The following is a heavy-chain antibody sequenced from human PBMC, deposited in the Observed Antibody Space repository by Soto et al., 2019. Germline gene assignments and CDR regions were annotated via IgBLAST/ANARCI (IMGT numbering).Heavy chain of an antibody. CDR1: GYSFTSYW. CDR2: IDPSDSYT. CDR3: ARRRDSGSYYDDY. V-gene: IGHV5-10-1*01. J-gene: IGHJ4*02. Sequence: GESLKISCKGSGYSFTSYWISWVRQMPGKGLEWMGRIDPSDSYTNYSPSFQGYVTISADKSISTAYLQWSSLKASDTAMYYCARRRDSGSYYDDYWGQGTLVTVSS. D-gene: IGHD1-26*01.